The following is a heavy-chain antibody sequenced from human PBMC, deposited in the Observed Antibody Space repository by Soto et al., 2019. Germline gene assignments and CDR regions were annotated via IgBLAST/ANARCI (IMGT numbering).Heavy chain of an antibody. CDR3: AKDMDFGGQQLVFDY. Sequence: EVQLVESGGGLVQPGRSLRLSCAASGFTFDDYAMHWVRQAPGKGLEWVSGISWNSGSIGYADSVKGRFTISRDNAKNALYLQMNSVRAEDTALYYCAKDMDFGGQQLVFDYWGQGTLVTVSS. CDR2: ISWNSGSI. D-gene: IGHD6-13*01. J-gene: IGHJ4*02. V-gene: IGHV3-9*01. CDR1: GFTFDDYA.